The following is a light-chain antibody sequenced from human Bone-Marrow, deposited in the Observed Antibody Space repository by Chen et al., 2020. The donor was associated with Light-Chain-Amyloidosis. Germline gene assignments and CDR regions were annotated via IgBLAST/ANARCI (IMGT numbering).Light chain of an antibody. V-gene: IGKV1-39*01. J-gene: IGKJ4*01. CDR3: QQSYTNYLT. CDR2: SAS. Sequence: DIQMTQSPSSLSASVGDRVTITCRASQSISTFLNWYQQKPGKAPMLLIDSASALQSGVPSRFSGSGSVTYFTLTISRLQAEDFATYYCQQSYTNYLTFGGGTKVEIK. CDR1: QSISTF.